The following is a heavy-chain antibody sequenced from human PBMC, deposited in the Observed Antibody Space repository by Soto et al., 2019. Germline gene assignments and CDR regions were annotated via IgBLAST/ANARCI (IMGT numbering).Heavy chain of an antibody. V-gene: IGHV1-18*01. Sequence: GASVKVSCKASGYTFTSYGISWVRQAPGQGLEWMGWISAYNGNTNYAQKLQGRVTMTTDTSTSTAYMELRSLRSDDTAVYYCARDYYGPEEAWFDPWGQGTLVTVSS. J-gene: IGHJ5*02. CDR2: ISAYNGNT. CDR1: GYTFTSYG. CDR3: ARDYYGPEEAWFDP. D-gene: IGHD3-10*01.